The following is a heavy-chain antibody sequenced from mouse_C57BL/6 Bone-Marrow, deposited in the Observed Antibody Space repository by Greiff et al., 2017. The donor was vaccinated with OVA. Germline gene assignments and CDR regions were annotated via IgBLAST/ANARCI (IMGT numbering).Heavy chain of an antibody. Sequence: EVKVVESGGGLVQPGGSMKLSCVASGFTFSNYWMNWVRQSPEQGLEWVAQIRLKSDNYATHYAESVKGRFTISRDDSKSSVYLQMNNLRAEDTGIYYCTVYYGGYWGQGTTLTVSS. CDR3: TVYYGGY. D-gene: IGHD2-1*01. J-gene: IGHJ2*01. CDR2: IRLKSDNYAT. CDR1: GFTFSNYW. V-gene: IGHV6-3*01.